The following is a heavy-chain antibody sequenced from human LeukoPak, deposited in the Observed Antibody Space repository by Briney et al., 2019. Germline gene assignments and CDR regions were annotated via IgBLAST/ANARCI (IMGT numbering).Heavy chain of an antibody. Sequence: PSETLSLTCAVYGGSFSGYYWSWIRQPPGKALEWIGYIYYSGSTNYNPSLKSRVTISVDTSKNQFSLKLRSVTAADTAVYYCASEVVTSIEYFQHWGQGTLVTVSS. CDR2: IYYSGST. CDR1: GGSFSGYY. D-gene: IGHD2-21*02. CDR3: ASEVVTSIEYFQH. J-gene: IGHJ1*01. V-gene: IGHV4-59*01.